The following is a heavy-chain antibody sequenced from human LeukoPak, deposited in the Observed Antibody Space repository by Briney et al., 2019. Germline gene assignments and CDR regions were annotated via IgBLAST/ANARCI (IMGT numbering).Heavy chain of an antibody. Sequence: PSETLSLTCTVYGVSFSGYYWGWIRQPPGKGLEWVGSIYHSGSTYYNPSLKSRVTISVDSSKNQYSLKLSSVTAADTADYCWERSNEELEYDYYYIDVWGKGTTVTVSS. CDR1: GVSFSGYY. J-gene: IGHJ6*03. D-gene: IGHD1-1*01. V-gene: IGHV4-38-2*02. CDR2: IYHSGST. CDR3: ERSNEELEYDYYYIDV.